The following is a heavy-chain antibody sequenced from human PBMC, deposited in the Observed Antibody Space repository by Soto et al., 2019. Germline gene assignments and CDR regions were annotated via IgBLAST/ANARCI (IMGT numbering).Heavy chain of an antibody. CDR2: ISGSSLKV. V-gene: IGHV3-23*01. CDR1: GFSIGSYA. Sequence: GGSLRLSCAVSGFSIGSYAMTWVRQAPGKGPEWVAGISGSSLKVSYRDSVKGRFTISKDNSKNILYLQMDSLRVDDTAVYFCAKDAVYKDGLWLMDQWGQGTQVTVSS. J-gene: IGHJ4*02. D-gene: IGHD2-21*01. CDR3: AKDAVYKDGLWLMDQ.